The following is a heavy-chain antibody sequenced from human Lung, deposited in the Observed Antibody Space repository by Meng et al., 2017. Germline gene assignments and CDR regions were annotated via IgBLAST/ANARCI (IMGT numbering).Heavy chain of an antibody. D-gene: IGHD3-9*01. CDR2: IKSNTDGGTA. V-gene: IGHV3-15*01. Sequence: EVHLVGAGGDLVKPGGALRLSCAASGFYFSNAWMSLVHQAPGKGLEWVGRIKSNTDGGTAEYAAPVTGRFTILRDDSKSTLYLQLSGLTTDDTGVYYCSWDDRAVSDYWGQGTLVTVSS. CDR1: GFYFSNAW. J-gene: IGHJ4*02. CDR3: SWDDRAVSDY.